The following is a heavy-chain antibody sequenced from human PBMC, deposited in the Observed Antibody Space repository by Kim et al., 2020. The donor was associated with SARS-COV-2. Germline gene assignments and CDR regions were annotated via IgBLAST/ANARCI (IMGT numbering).Heavy chain of an antibody. Sequence: GGSLRLSCAASGFTFSSYGMHWVRQAPGKGLEWVAVISYDGSNKYYADSVKGRFTISRDNSKNTLYLQMNSLRAEDTAVYYCAKDLGRIWIGVRGVHYYYYGMDVGGQGTTVTVSS. J-gene: IGHJ6*02. V-gene: IGHV3-30*18. CDR2: ISYDGSNK. CDR1: GFTFSSYG. D-gene: IGHD3-10*01. CDR3: AKDLGRIWIGVRGVHYYYYGMDV.